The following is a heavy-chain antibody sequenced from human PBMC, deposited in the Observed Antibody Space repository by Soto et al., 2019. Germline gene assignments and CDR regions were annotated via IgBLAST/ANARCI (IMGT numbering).Heavy chain of an antibody. CDR2: ISAYNGNT. CDR1: GYTFTSYG. Sequence: ASVKVSCKASGYTFTSYGISWVRQAPGQGLEWMGWISAYNGNTNYAQKLQGRVTMTTDTSTSTAYMELRSLRSDDTAVYYCARQGYCISTSCYALTPFDYWGQGTLVTVSS. D-gene: IGHD2-2*01. V-gene: IGHV1-18*01. J-gene: IGHJ4*02. CDR3: ARQGYCISTSCYALTPFDY.